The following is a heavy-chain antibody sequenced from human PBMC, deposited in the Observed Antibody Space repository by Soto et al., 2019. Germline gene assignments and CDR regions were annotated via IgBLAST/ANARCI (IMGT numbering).Heavy chain of an antibody. CDR1: GCCVTSGDYY. Sequence: PSESLSLTCTVSGCCVTSGDYYWSWIRQPPGKGLEWIAYVYYTGGSYYNPSLKGRATISIDTSKNQFSLKMNSVTAADTAVYYCARDYRSGYDNWGQGVLVTVS. CDR2: VYYTGGS. D-gene: IGHD6-19*01. CDR3: ARDYRSGYDN. J-gene: IGHJ4*02. V-gene: IGHV4-30-4*01.